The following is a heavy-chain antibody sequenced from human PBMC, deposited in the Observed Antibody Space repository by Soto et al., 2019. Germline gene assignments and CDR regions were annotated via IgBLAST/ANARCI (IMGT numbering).Heavy chain of an antibody. V-gene: IGHV4-30-2*01. CDR1: GGSISSGGYS. CDR2: IYHSGST. CDR3: SRVPSP. Sequence: QLQLQESGSGLVKPSQTLSLTCAVSGGSISSGGYSWSWIRQPPGKGLEWIGYIYHSGSTYYNPSLKRRDTISVDTSKNQFSLKLSSVTAAETTEYYWSRVPSPWGQGTLVTVSS. J-gene: IGHJ5*02.